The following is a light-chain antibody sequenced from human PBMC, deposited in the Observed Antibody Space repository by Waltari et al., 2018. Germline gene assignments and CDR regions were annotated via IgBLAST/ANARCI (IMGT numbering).Light chain of an antibody. V-gene: IGKV3-20*01. CDR1: QTVRTTY. CDR2: GAS. CDR3: QQYDISPLT. J-gene: IGKJ4*01. Sequence: IVSPQSPGTLSLPPGERATLSCRASQTVRTTYLAWYQQKPGQAPTLLIYGASSRATGIPDRFSGSGSGTDFSLTISSLEPEDFAVYYCQQYDISPLTFGGGTKVEIK.